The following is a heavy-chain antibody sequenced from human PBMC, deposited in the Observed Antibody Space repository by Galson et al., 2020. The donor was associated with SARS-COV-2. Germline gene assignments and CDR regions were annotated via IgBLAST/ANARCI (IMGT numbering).Heavy chain of an antibody. CDR2: INSDGSTT. J-gene: IGHJ4*02. D-gene: IGHD6-13*01. Sequence: GGSLRLSCAASGFTFSSNWMHWVRQAPEKGLVWVSRINSDGSTTTYADSVKGRFTISRDNAKNTLYLQMNSLRAEDTAVYYCARTAIAAPGDYWGQGTLVTVSS. V-gene: IGHV3-74*01. CDR1: GFTFSSNW. CDR3: ARTAIAAPGDY.